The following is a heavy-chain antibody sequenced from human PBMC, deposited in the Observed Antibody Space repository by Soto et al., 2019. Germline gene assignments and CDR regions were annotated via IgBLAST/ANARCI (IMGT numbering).Heavy chain of an antibody. Sequence: GASVKVSCKASGGTFSSYAISWVRQAPGQGLEWMGGIIPIFGTANYAQKFQGRVTITADESTSTAYMELSSLRSEDTAVYYCAGAQSASSWYYYYGMDVWGQGTTVTVSS. CDR3: AGAQSASSWYYYYGMDV. V-gene: IGHV1-69*13. CDR1: GGTFSSYA. J-gene: IGHJ6*02. CDR2: IIPIFGTA.